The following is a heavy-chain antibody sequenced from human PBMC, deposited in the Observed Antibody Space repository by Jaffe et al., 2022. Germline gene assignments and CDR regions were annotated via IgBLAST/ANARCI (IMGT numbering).Heavy chain of an antibody. Sequence: QITLKESGPTLVKPTQTLTLTCTFSGFSLSTSGVGVGWIRQPPGKALEWLALIYWDDDKRYRPSLKSRLTITKDTSKNQVVLTMTNMDPVDTATYYCVHCYSDSNAHPGSPFFDYWGQGTLVTVSS. CDR2: IYWDDDK. J-gene: IGHJ4*02. D-gene: IGHD3-22*01. V-gene: IGHV2-5*02. CDR1: GFSLSTSGVG. CDR3: VHCYSDSNAHPGSPFFDY.